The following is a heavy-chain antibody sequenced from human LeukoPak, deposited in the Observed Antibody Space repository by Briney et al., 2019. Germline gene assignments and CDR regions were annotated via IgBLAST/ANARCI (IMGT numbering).Heavy chain of an antibody. J-gene: IGHJ5*02. CDR1: GGSISSSSYY. CDR3: ARGYCSSTSCHNWFDP. D-gene: IGHD2-2*01. Sequence: SETLSLTCTVSGGSISSSSYYWSRIRQPAGKGLEWIGRIYTSGSTNYNPSLKSRVTMSVDTSKNQFSLKLSSVTAADTAVYYCARGYCSSTSCHNWFDPWGQGTLVTVSS. V-gene: IGHV4-61*02. CDR2: IYTSGST.